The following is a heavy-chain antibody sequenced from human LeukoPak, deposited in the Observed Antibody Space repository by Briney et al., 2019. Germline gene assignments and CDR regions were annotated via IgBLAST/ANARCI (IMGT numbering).Heavy chain of an antibody. J-gene: IGHJ4*02. V-gene: IGHV1-69*04. Sequence: ASVKVSCKASGGTFSSYAISWVRQAPGQGLEWMGRIIPILGIANYAQKFQGRVTITADKSTSTAYMELSSLRSEDTAVYYCARVSPQMAAADLYYFDYWGQGTLVTVSS. CDR3: ARVSPQMAAADLYYFDY. CDR2: IIPILGIA. D-gene: IGHD6-13*01. CDR1: GGTFSSYA.